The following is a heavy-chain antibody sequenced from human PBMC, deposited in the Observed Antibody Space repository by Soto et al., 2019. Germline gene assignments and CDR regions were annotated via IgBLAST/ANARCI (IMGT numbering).Heavy chain of an antibody. CDR3: VRDRKPDQWLGLAY. CDR1: GDSISTYY. Sequence: QVQLQESGPGLVKPSETLSLTCTVSGDSISTYYWSWIRQPPGNGLEWIGCIHYNWNTYYSPSLQSRVTISLDTSKNQISLKLNSVTAADTAVYYCVRDRKPDQWLGLAYWGQGTLVSVSS. CDR2: IHYNWNT. D-gene: IGHD6-19*01. V-gene: IGHV4-59*01. J-gene: IGHJ4*02.